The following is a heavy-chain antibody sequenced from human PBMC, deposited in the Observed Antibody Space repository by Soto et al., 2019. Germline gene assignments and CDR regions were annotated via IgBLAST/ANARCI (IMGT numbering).Heavy chain of an antibody. J-gene: IGHJ5*02. V-gene: IGHV1-18*01. CDR2: ISAYNGKT. CDR1: GYTFTSYG. D-gene: IGHD6-19*01. CDR3: ARDRIAVAGLLGYWFAP. Sequence: QVQLVQSGAEVKKPGASVKVSCKASGYTFTSYGISWVRQAPGQGLEWMGWISAYNGKTNYAQKLKGRVPMTTDTSPSTAYMERRSLRSDDTAVYYCARDRIAVAGLLGYWFAPWGQGTLVTVSS.